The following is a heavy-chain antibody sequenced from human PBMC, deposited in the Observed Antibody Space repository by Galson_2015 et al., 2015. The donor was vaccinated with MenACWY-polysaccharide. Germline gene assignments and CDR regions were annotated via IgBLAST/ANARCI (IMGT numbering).Heavy chain of an antibody. CDR2: ISYDGSNK. D-gene: IGHD3-16*01. Sequence: SLRLSCAASGFTFSSYGMHWVRQAPGKGLEWVAVISYDGSNKYYADSVKGRFTISRDNSKNTLYLQMNSLRAEDTAVYYCAKDPAPSGPDGWEDAFDIWGQGTMVTVSS. J-gene: IGHJ3*02. CDR1: GFTFSSYG. CDR3: AKDPAPSGPDGWEDAFDI. V-gene: IGHV3-30*18.